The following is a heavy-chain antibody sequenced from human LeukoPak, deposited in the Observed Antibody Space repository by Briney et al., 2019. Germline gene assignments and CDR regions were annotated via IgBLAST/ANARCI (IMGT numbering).Heavy chain of an antibody. CDR3: ARDQDYGDYENWYFDL. CDR1: GGSISSSSYY. D-gene: IGHD4-17*01. CDR2: IYYSGST. J-gene: IGHJ2*01. Sequence: SETLSLTCTVSGGSISSSSYYWGWIRQPPGKGLEWIGSIYYSGSTYYNPSLKSRVTMSVDTSKNQFSLKLSSVTAADTAVYYCARDQDYGDYENWYFDLWGRGTLVTVSS. V-gene: IGHV4-39*07.